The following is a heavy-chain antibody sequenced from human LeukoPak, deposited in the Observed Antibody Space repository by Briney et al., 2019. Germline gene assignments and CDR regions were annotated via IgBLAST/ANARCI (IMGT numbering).Heavy chain of an antibody. J-gene: IGHJ4*02. D-gene: IGHD3-22*01. V-gene: IGHV3-23*01. CDR3: AKDPGRYYDSSGYKSDY. Sequence: GGSLRLSCAASGFTFSSYAMSWVRQAPGKGLGWVSAISGSGGSTYYADSVKGRFTISRDNSKNTLYLQMNSLRAEDTAVYFCAKDPGRYYDSSGYKSDYWGQGTLVTVSS. CDR1: GFTFSSYA. CDR2: ISGSGGST.